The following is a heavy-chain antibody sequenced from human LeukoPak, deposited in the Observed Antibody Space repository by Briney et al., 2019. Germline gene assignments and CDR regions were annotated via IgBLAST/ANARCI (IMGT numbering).Heavy chain of an antibody. CDR2: IYFGGET. J-gene: IGHJ4*02. V-gene: IGHV4-39*02. CDR1: GDSISSSHYY. CDR3: VRDYSNFVQGD. Sequence: SETLSLTCTVSGDSISSSHYYWGWIRQSPGKGLEWIGSIYFGGETHYNPSLNSRVTIFLDTSKNRFSLNLISVTATDTAVYYCVRDYSNFVQGDWGQGTLVTVSS. D-gene: IGHD4-11*01.